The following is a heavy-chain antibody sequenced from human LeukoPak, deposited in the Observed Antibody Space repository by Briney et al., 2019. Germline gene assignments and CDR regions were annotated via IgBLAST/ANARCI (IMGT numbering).Heavy chain of an antibody. CDR1: GYTFTSYG. CDR3: ARAPPPYYDFWSTWGYFDL. Sequence: ASVKVSCKASGYTFTSYGISWVRQAPGQGLEWVGWISAYNGNTNYAQKLQGRVTMTTDTSTSTAYMELRSLRSDDTAVYYCARAPPPYYDFWSTWGYFDLWGRGTLVTVSS. CDR2: ISAYNGNT. V-gene: IGHV1-18*01. D-gene: IGHD3-3*01. J-gene: IGHJ2*01.